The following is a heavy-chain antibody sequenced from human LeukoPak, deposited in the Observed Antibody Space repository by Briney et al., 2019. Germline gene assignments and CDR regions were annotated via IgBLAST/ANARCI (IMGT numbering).Heavy chain of an antibody. V-gene: IGHV4-59*01. Sequence: SETLSLTCTVSGGSISSYYWSWIRQPPGKGLEWIGYIYYSGSTYYNPSLKSRVTISVDTSNNQFSLKLSSVTAADTAVYYCARDRPYPNYGMDVWGQGTTVTVSS. J-gene: IGHJ6*02. CDR1: GGSISSYY. CDR2: IYYSGST. CDR3: ARDRPYPNYGMDV.